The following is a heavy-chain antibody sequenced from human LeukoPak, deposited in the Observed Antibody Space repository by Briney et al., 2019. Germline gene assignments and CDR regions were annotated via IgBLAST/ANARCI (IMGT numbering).Heavy chain of an antibody. V-gene: IGHV4-34*01. CDR1: GGSFSGYY. Sequence: SETLSLTCAVYGGSFSGYYWSWIRQPPGKGLEWIGEINHSGSTNYNPSLKSRVTISVDTSKNQFSLKLSSVTAADTAVYYCARGGESSNSDYWGQGTLVTVSS. D-gene: IGHD3-16*01. CDR2: INHSGST. CDR3: ARGGESSNSDY. J-gene: IGHJ4*02.